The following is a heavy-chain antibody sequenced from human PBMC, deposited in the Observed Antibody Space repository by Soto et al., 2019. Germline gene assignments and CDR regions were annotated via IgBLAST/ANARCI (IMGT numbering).Heavy chain of an antibody. J-gene: IGHJ4*02. CDR2: IIPIFGTA. CDR3: ARSARPPPSPSDY. Sequence: SVKLSCKASGGTFSSYAISWVRHAPGQGLEWMGGIIPIFGTANYAQKFQGRVTITADESTSTAYMELSSLRSEDTAVYYCARSARPPPSPSDYPGPAPLLTLSS. CDR1: GGTFSSYA. V-gene: IGHV1-69*13. D-gene: IGHD2-15*01.